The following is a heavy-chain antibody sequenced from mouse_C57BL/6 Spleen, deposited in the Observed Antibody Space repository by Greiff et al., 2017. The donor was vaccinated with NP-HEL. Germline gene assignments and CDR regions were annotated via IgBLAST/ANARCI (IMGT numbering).Heavy chain of an antibody. J-gene: IGHJ2*01. Sequence: VQLQQPGAELVRPGSSVKLSCKASGYTFTSYWMHWVKQRPIQGLEWIGNIDPSDSETHYNQKFKDKATLTVDKSSSTAYMQLSSLTSEDSAVYYCAKEGDYGGFDYWGQGTTLTVSS. CDR1: GYTFTSYW. D-gene: IGHD2-4*01. CDR2: IDPSDSET. V-gene: IGHV1-52*01. CDR3: AKEGDYGGFDY.